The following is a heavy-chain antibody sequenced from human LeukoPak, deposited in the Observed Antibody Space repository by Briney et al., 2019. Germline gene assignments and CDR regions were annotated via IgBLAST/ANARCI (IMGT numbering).Heavy chain of an antibody. CDR2: VYNSGIT. CDR1: GGPISSFF. D-gene: IGHD3-10*01. J-gene: IGHJ3*02. V-gene: IGHV4-59*01. Sequence: SETLSLTCTVSGGPISSFFWSWVRQPPGKGLERIGYVYNSGITKYNSSLKSRVTITVDTSKNQFSLNLSSVTAADTAVYFCARDRGVVPDAFDIWGQGTVVTVSS. CDR3: ARDRGVVPDAFDI.